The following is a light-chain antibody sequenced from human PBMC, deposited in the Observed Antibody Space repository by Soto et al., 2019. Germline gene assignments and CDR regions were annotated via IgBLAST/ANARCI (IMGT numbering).Light chain of an antibody. J-gene: IGKJ3*01. CDR1: QDITKS. CDR2: DAS. Sequence: DIQMTQSPSSLSASVGDRVTITCQASQDITKSLNWFQQKPGKAPALLIYDASNLETGVPSNFSGSGSGTDFTFTISSLQPEHIATYYCQQFHDLPCTFGPGTKVELK. V-gene: IGKV1-33*01. CDR3: QQFHDLPCT.